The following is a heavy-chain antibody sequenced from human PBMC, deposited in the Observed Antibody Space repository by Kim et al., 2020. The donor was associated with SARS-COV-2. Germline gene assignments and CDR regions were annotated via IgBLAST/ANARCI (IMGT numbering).Heavy chain of an antibody. V-gene: IGHV3-74*01. CDR3: ASTSGSSWPFDY. CDR2: INSDGSST. Sequence: GGSLRLSCAASGFTFSSYWMHWVRQAPGKGLVWVSRINSDGSSTSYADSVKGRFTISRDNAKNTLYLQMNSLRAEDTAVYYCASTSGSSWPFDYWGQGTLVTVSS. CDR1: GFTFSSYW. D-gene: IGHD6-13*01. J-gene: IGHJ4*02.